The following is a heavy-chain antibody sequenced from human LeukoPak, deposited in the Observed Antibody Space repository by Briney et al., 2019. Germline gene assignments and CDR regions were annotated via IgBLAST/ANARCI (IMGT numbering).Heavy chain of an antibody. CDR3: ARDTVGFDY. Sequence: PGGSLRLSCAASGFTFSSFAMTWVRQAPGKGLEWVSTISGSGDSTYYADSVKGRFTISRDNSKNTLYLQMNSLRAEDTAVYYCARDTVGFDYWGQGTLVTVSS. CDR1: GFTFSSFA. J-gene: IGHJ4*02. V-gene: IGHV3-23*01. CDR2: ISGSGDST.